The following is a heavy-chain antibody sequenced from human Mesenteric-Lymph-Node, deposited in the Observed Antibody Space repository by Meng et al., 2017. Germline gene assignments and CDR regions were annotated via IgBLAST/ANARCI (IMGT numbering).Heavy chain of an antibody. CDR1: GGSISSGSYY. V-gene: IGHV4-61*02. Sequence: SETLSLTCTVSGGSISSGSYYWSWIRQPAGKGLEWIGRIYTSGSTNYNSSLKSRVTISVDTSKNQFSLKLSSVTAADTAVYYCARVGYSYGTGVRYFDYWGQGTLVTVSS. CDR2: IYTSGST. J-gene: IGHJ4*02. CDR3: ARVGYSYGTGVRYFDY. D-gene: IGHD5-18*01.